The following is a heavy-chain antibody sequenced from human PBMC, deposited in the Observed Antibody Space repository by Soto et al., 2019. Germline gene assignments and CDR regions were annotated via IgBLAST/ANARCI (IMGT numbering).Heavy chain of an antibody. CDR1: GGSVSSGDYF. Sequence: KPXGTLSLTCTVSGGSVSSGDYFGSWLRQSPGKRLEWIAYIYYSGSTNYNPSLKSRATISVDTSKSQVSLTLTSMTAADAALYYCARSPNYYYYGFDVWGQGTAVTVSS. V-gene: IGHV4-61*08. J-gene: IGHJ6*02. CDR2: IYYSGST. CDR3: ARSPNYYYYGFDV. D-gene: IGHD3-10*01.